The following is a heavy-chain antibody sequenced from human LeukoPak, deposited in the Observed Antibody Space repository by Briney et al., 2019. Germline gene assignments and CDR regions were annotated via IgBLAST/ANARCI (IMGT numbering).Heavy chain of an antibody. CDR3: AKDRIAAADRTIFDY. D-gene: IGHD6-13*01. CDR2: ITGSGGRT. CDR1: GFTFSSYA. J-gene: IGHJ4*02. V-gene: IGHV3-23*01. Sequence: GGSLRLSCAASGFTFSSYAMSWVRQAPGKGLEWVSGITGSGGRTYYADSAKGRFTISRDNSKNTLYLQMNSLRAEDTAVYSCAKDRIAAADRTIFDYWGQGTLVTVSS.